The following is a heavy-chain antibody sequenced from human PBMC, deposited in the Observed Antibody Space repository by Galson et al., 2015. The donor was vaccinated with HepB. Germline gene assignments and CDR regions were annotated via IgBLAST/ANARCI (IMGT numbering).Heavy chain of an antibody. Sequence: SETLSLTCTVSGGSISSSSYYWGWIRQPPGKGLEWIGSIYYSGSTYYNPSLKSRVTISVDTSKNQFSLKLSSVTAADTAVYYCARRVNTGTVTINWFDPWGQGTLVTVSS. V-gene: IGHV4-39*01. CDR2: IYYSGST. J-gene: IGHJ5*02. D-gene: IGHD4-17*01. CDR3: ARRVNTGTVTINWFDP. CDR1: GGSISSSSYY.